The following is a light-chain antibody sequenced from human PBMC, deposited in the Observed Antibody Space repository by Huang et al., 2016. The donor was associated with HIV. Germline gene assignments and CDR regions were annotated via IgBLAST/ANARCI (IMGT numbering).Light chain of an antibody. V-gene: IGKV1-33*01. Sequence: DIQMTQSPSPLSASVGDRVTITCQASQDISNYLNWYQQKPGKPPKLLIYDASNLETGVSSRFSGSGSGTDFTFTISSLQPEDIATYYCQHYDNLRTFGQGTKVEIK. CDR1: QDISNY. J-gene: IGKJ1*01. CDR2: DAS. CDR3: QHYDNLRT.